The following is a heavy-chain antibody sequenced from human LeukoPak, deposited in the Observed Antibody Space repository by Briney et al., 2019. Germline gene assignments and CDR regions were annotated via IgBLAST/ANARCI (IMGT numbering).Heavy chain of an antibody. Sequence: GRSLRLSCAASGFMYSRYGMLWVRQAPGKGLEWVAVISYDGSDKYHADSVKGRFTISRDNSKNTVYLQMNSLRAEDTAVYYCAKRGLTYYYDYWGQGTLVTVSS. D-gene: IGHD1-20*01. CDR2: ISYDGSDK. CDR1: GFMYSRYG. CDR3: AKRGLTYYYDY. V-gene: IGHV3-30*18. J-gene: IGHJ4*02.